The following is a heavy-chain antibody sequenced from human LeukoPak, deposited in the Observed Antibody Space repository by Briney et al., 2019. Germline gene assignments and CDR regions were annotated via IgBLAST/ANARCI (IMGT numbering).Heavy chain of an antibody. J-gene: IGHJ4*02. CDR1: GYTFTSYG. V-gene: IGHV1-18*01. CDR2: IGAYNGNT. CDR3: ARDGETYYDILTGSNFDY. D-gene: IGHD3-9*01. Sequence: ASVKVSCKASGYTFTSYGISWVRQAPGQGLEWMGWIGAYNGNTNYAQKLQGRVTMTTDTSTSTAYMELRSLRSDDTAVYYCARDGETYYDILTGSNFDYWGQGTLVTVSS.